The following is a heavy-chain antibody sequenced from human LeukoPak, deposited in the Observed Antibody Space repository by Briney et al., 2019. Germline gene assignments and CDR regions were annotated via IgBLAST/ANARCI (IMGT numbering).Heavy chain of an antibody. Sequence: SETLSLTCAVYGGSFSGYYWSWIRQPPEKGLEWIGEINHSGSTNYNPSLKSRVTISVDTSKNQFSLKLSSVTAADTAVYYCAIALYYYGSGSYLYWGQGTLVTVSS. V-gene: IGHV4-34*01. D-gene: IGHD3-10*01. CDR3: AIALYYYGSGSYLY. J-gene: IGHJ4*02. CDR1: GGSFSGYY. CDR2: INHSGST.